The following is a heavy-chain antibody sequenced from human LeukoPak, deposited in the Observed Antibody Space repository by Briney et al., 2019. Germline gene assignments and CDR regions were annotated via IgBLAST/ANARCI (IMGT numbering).Heavy chain of an antibody. V-gene: IGHV3-30*02. D-gene: IGHD5-12*01. CDR1: GFTFDDYG. Sequence: GGSLRLSCAASGFTFDDYGMSWVRPAPGKGLEWVAFIRYDGSKKYYADSVKGRFTFSRDNSKNTLYLQMNSLRAEDTAVYYCAKDTTGGYDEYYYYYLGVWGKGTTVTVSS. J-gene: IGHJ6*03. CDR2: IRYDGSKK. CDR3: AKDTTGGYDEYYYYYLGV.